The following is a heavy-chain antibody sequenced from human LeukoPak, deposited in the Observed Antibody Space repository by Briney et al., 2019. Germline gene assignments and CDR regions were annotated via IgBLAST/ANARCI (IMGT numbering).Heavy chain of an antibody. CDR3: AKVKGEVIGAFDI. V-gene: IGHV3-30*18. Sequence: GRSLRLSCVASRFTFSSYCMHWLGQAPGKGLEWVAVISYDGNNRYYADSVKGRFTISRYNSKNTLYLQMNSLRAEDTAVYYCAKVKGEVIGAFDIWGQGTMVTVSS. D-gene: IGHD3-16*01. J-gene: IGHJ3*02. CDR1: RFTFSSYC. CDR2: ISYDGNNR.